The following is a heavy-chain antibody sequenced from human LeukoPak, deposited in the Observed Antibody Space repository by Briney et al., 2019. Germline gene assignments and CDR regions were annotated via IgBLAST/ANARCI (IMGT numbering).Heavy chain of an antibody. J-gene: IGHJ3*02. CDR2: IYTSGST. CDR1: GGSISSYY. D-gene: IGHD2-8*01. CDR3: ARNNNGRTKGFAFDI. V-gene: IGHV4-4*07. Sequence: SETLSLTCTVSGGSISSYYWSWLRQPAGKGLEWIGRIYTSGSTNYNPSLKSRVTMSVDTSKNQFSLKLSSVTAADTAVYYCARNNNGRTKGFAFDIWGQGTMVTVSS.